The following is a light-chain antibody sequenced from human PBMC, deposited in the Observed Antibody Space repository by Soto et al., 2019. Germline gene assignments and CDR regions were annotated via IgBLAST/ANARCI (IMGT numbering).Light chain of an antibody. CDR2: WAS. Sequence: DIVMTQSPDSLAVSLGERATINCKSSQSVLYSSNNKNYLAWYQQKPGQPPKLLIYWASTRESGVPDRFSGSGSGTDFTLTISSLQAEDEAVYYCQQYYSPTWTFGQGTKVEIK. CDR3: QQYYSPTWT. CDR1: QSVLYSSNNKNY. V-gene: IGKV4-1*01. J-gene: IGKJ1*01.